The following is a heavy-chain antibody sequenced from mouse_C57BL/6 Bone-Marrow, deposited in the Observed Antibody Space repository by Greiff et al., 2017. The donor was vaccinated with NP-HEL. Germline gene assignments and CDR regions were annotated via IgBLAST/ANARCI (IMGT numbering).Heavy chain of an antibody. J-gene: IGHJ3*01. D-gene: IGHD4-1*01. CDR2: IYPGSGST. CDR1: GYTFTSYW. CDR3: AREGCWVPWFAY. V-gene: IGHV1-55*01. Sequence: QVQLQQPGAELVKPGASVKMSCKASGYTFTSYWITWVKQRPGQGLEWIGDIYPGSGSTNYNEKFKRKATLTVDTSSSTAYMQLSSLTSEDSAVYYCAREGCWVPWFAYWGQGTLVTVSA.